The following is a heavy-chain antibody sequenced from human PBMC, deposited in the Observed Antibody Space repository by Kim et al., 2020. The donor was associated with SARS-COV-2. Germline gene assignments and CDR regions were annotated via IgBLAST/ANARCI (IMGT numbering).Heavy chain of an antibody. CDR2: IKQDGSEK. J-gene: IGHJ4*02. D-gene: IGHD3-22*01. Sequence: GGSLRLSCADSGFTFSRYWMSWVRQAPGKGLEWVANIKQDGSEKYYVDSVKGRFAISRDNAKNSLYLQMNSLRAEDTAVYYCALYYYNSSAYYYAYGGQG. CDR3: ALYYYNSSAYYYAY. V-gene: IGHV3-7*01. CDR1: GFTFSRYW.